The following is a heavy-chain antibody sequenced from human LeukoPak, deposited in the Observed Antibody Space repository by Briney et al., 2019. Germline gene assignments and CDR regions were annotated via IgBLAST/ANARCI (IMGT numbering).Heavy chain of an antibody. CDR2: IYYSGYT. CDR3: ARHEYDFWSDFDY. Sequence: SETLSLTCSVSGGSVSSSSFYWGWIRQPPGKGLEWIGSIYYSGYTYYNPSLKSRVTISVVTSKNQFSLRLSSVTAADTAVYYCARHEYDFWSDFDYWGQGTLVTVSS. CDR1: GGSVSSSSFY. V-gene: IGHV4-39*01. J-gene: IGHJ4*02. D-gene: IGHD3-3*01.